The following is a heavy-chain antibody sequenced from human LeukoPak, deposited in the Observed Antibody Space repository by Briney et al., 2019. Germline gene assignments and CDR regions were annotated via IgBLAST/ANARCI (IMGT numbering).Heavy chain of an antibody. CDR1: GFTFSSYG. D-gene: IGHD3-9*01. V-gene: IGHV3-33*01. CDR3: ARVHDVLTGGFDH. J-gene: IGHJ4*02. Sequence: GGSLRLSCAASGFTFSSYGMHWVRQAPGKGLEWVAVIWYDGSNKYYADSVKGRFTISRDNSKNTLYLQMNSLRAEDTAVYYCARVHDVLTGGFDHWGQGALVTVSS. CDR2: IWYDGSNK.